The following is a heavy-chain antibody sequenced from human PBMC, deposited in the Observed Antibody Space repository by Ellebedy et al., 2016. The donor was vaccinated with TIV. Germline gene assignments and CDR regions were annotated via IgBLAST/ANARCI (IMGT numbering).Heavy chain of an antibody. J-gene: IGHJ3*02. CDR1: GDSVPSNAVA. V-gene: IGHV6-1*01. Sequence: MPSETLSLTCAISGDSVPSNAVAWHWIRQSPSRGLEWLGRTSYRSKWYNEYAVSVKSRITINPDTSKNQFSLQLNSLTPEDQALYYCVRGSRGAFDIWGQGTMVTVSS. CDR2: TSYRSKWYN. CDR3: VRGSRGAFDI.